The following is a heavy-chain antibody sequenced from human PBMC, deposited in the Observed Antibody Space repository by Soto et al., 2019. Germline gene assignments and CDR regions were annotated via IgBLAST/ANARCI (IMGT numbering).Heavy chain of an antibody. Sequence: PSETLSLTCTVSGGSISSGGYYWSWIRQHPGKGLEWIGYIYYSGSTYYNPSLKSRVTISVDTSKNQFSLKLSSVTAADTAVYYCARMGLYQLLYDGGDYWGQGTLVTVSS. CDR2: IYYSGST. J-gene: IGHJ4*02. V-gene: IGHV4-31*03. CDR3: ARMGLYQLLYDGGDY. CDR1: GGSISSGGYY. D-gene: IGHD2-2*02.